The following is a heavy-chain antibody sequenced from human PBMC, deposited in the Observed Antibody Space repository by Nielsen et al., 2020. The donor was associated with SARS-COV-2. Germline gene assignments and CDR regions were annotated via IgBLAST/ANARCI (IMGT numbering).Heavy chain of an antibody. J-gene: IGHJ5*02. CDR2: IYYGGST. Sequence: SETLSLTCTVSGGSISSGGYYWSWIRQHPGKGLEWIGYIYYGGSTYYNPSLKSRVTISVDTSKNQFSLKLSSVTAADTAVYYCARYSYGPYNWFDPWGQGTLVTVSS. D-gene: IGHD5-18*01. CDR3: ARYSYGPYNWFDP. V-gene: IGHV4-31*03. CDR1: GGSISSGGYY.